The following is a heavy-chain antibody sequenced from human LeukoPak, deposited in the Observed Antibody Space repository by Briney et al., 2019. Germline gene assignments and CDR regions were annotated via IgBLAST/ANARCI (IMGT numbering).Heavy chain of an antibody. J-gene: IGHJ6*02. D-gene: IGHD3-22*01. CDR2: INHSGST. Sequence: SETLSLTCAVYGGSFSGYYWSWIRQPPGKGLEWIGEINHSGSTNYNPSLKSRVTISVDTSKNQFSLKLSSVTAADTAVYYCARHYYDSSGYYYSNYYYGMDVWGQGTTVTVSS. CDR3: ARHYYDSSGYYYSNYYYGMDV. V-gene: IGHV4-34*01. CDR1: GGSFSGYY.